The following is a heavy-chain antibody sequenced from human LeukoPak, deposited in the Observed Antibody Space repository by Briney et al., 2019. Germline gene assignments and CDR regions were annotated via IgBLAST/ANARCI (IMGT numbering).Heavy chain of an antibody. J-gene: IGHJ4*02. CDR3: AREEYYYGSEYFFDC. CDR2: ISSSGSTI. Sequence: GGSLRLSCAASGFTFSSYEMNWVRQAPGKGLEWVSYISSSGSTIYYADSVKGRFTISRDNAKNSLYLQMNSLRAEDTAVYYCAREEYYYGSEYFFDCWGQGTLVTVSS. CDR1: GFTFSSYE. V-gene: IGHV3-48*03. D-gene: IGHD3-10*01.